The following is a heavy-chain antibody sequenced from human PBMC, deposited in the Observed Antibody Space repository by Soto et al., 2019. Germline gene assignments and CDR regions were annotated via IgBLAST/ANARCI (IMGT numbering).Heavy chain of an antibody. V-gene: IGHV3-43*01. Sequence: AASGFTFDDYTMHWVRQAPGKGLEWVSLISWDGGSTYYADSVKGRFTISRDNSKNSLYLQMNSLRTEDTALYYCVQDKGIVVVTAIGPRFACDIWGQWTMVTVSS. CDR3: VQDKGIVVVTAIGPRFACDI. CDR2: ISWDGGST. J-gene: IGHJ3*02. CDR1: GFTFDDYT. D-gene: IGHD2-21*02.